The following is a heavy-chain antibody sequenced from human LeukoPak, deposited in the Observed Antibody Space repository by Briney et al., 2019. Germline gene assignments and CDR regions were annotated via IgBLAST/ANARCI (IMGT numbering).Heavy chain of an antibody. CDR3: AKDRGIVVVPTLFDY. Sequence: GGSLRLSCAASGFTFRSYWMTWVRQAPGKGLEWVANINQDGSQKYYVDSVKGRFTISRDNAKNSLYLQMNSLRAEDTAVYYCAKDRGIVVVPTLFDYWGQGTLVTVSS. CDR1: GFTFRSYW. J-gene: IGHJ4*02. D-gene: IGHD2-2*01. V-gene: IGHV3-7*03. CDR2: INQDGSQK.